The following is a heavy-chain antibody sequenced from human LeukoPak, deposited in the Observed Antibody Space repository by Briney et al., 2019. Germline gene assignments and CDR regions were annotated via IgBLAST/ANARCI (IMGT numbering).Heavy chain of an antibody. D-gene: IGHD3-10*01. CDR1: GGSISSSDW. CDR2: IYHSGST. Sequence: SESLSLTCAVSGGSISSSDWWSWVRQSPGKGLEWIGEIYHSGSTNYSPSLMSRVTISVDTSKNQFSLKLSSVTAADTAVYYCARVSSLWFGEIYDASDIWGQGTLVTVS. CDR3: ARVSSLWFGEIYDASDI. V-gene: IGHV4-4*02. J-gene: IGHJ3*02.